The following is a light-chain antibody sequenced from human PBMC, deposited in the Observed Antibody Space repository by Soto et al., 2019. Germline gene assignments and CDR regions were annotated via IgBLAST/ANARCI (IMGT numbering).Light chain of an antibody. Sequence: QPVLTQSPSASASLGASVRLTCTLSSGHSTYSIAWHQQQPEKGPRFLMNLNSDSSLSKGDGIPDRFSGSTSGAERYLTISSLQSEDEADYYCQTWGPGFRVFGGGTKLTVL. CDR1: SGHSTYS. CDR3: QTWGPGFRV. CDR2: LNSDSSL. V-gene: IGLV4-69*01. J-gene: IGLJ2*01.